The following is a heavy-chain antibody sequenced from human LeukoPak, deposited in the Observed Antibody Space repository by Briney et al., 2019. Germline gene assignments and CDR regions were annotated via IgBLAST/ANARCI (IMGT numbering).Heavy chain of an antibody. D-gene: IGHD2-21*02. Sequence: HPGGSLRLSCIASGFNYGPYWMSWVRQAPGKGPEWVANIKGDGSERFYVNSVEGRFTISRDNAKNSLYLQMNSLRAEDTAVYYCAKDRAIRGGDYPYYFDYWGQGTLVTVSS. J-gene: IGHJ4*02. CDR3: AKDRAIRGGDYPYYFDY. V-gene: IGHV3-7*01. CDR1: GFNYGPYW. CDR2: IKGDGSER.